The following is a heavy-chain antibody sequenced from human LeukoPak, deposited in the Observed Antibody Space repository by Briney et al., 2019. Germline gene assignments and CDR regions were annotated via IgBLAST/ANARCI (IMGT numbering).Heavy chain of an antibody. V-gene: IGHV3-30*04. D-gene: IGHD3-22*01. CDR3: ARGGVTGYYDSSGHYPFDY. CDR2: ISYDGSNK. Sequence: PGGSLRLSCAASGFTFSSYAMHWVRQAPGKGLEWVAVISYDGSNKCYADSVKGRFTISRDNSKNTLYLQMNSLRAEDTAVYYCARGGVTGYYDSSGHYPFDYWGQGTLVTVSS. J-gene: IGHJ4*02. CDR1: GFTFSSYA.